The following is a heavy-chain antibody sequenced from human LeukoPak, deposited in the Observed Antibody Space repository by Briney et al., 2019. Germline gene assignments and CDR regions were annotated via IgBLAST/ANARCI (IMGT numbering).Heavy chain of an antibody. CDR2: IKQDGSEK. CDR1: GFTFTNSW. CDR3: AREPGIGYAFDI. Sequence: PGGSLRLSCVVSGFTFTNSWMTWVRQTPGKGLEWVANIKQDGSEKHYVDSVKGRFTISRDNTKISLYLQMNSLRAEDTAVYYCAREPGIGYAFDIWGQGTMVTVSS. V-gene: IGHV3-7*01. J-gene: IGHJ3*02. D-gene: IGHD3-10*01.